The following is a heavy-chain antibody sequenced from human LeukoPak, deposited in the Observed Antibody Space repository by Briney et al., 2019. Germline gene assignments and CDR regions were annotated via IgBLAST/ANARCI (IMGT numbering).Heavy chain of an antibody. Sequence: ASVKVSCKASGYTFSSYTMNWVRQAPGQGLGWMGWINTNTGNPTYAQDYTGRFVFSLDTSVSTTYLQISSLKAEDTAVYYCASGPSYSGSNEYFDSWGQGTLVTVSS. D-gene: IGHD1-26*01. J-gene: IGHJ4*02. V-gene: IGHV7-4-1*02. CDR2: INTNTGNP. CDR3: ASGPSYSGSNEYFDS. CDR1: GYTFSSYT.